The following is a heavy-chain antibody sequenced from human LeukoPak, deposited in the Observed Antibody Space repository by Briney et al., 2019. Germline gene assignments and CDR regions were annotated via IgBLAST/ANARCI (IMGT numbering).Heavy chain of an antibody. Sequence: GESLKISCKGSGYSFTSYWIGWVRQMPGKGLEWMGIIYPGDSDTRYSPSFQGQVTISADKSISTAYLQRSSLKASDTAMYYCARGRLDCSSTSCYYYFDYWGQGTLVTVSS. CDR1: GYSFTSYW. V-gene: IGHV5-51*01. CDR3: ARGRLDCSSTSCYYYFDY. D-gene: IGHD2-2*01. CDR2: IYPGDSDT. J-gene: IGHJ4*02.